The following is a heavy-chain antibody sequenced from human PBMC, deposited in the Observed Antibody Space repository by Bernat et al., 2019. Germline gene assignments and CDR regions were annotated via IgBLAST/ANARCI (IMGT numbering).Heavy chain of an antibody. V-gene: IGHV4-31*03. Sequence: QVQLQESGPGLVKPSQTLSLTCTVSGGSISSGGSYWSWIRQHPGKGLEWIGYIYYSGSTYYNPSLKSRVTISVDTSKNQFSLKLSSVTAADTAVYYCARAPLVYCSVGSCVCFDYWGQGTLVTVSS. D-gene: IGHD2-15*01. CDR1: GGSISSGGSY. CDR2: IYYSGST. CDR3: ARAPLVYCSVGSCVCFDY. J-gene: IGHJ4*02.